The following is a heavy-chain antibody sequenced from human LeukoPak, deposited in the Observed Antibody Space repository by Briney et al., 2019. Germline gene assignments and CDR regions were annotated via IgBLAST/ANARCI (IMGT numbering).Heavy chain of an antibody. J-gene: IGHJ4*02. Sequence: PGGSLRLSCTASGFGFSDYSMSWIRQAPGKGLEWISYISSIGDTVYADSVKGRFSISRDNAKNSLFLQMNSLRAEDTAVFYCARDDCTTMNCRFWYENWGQGTLVTVSS. CDR3: ARDDCTTMNCRFWYEN. CDR2: ISSIGDT. D-gene: IGHD3-22*01. V-gene: IGHV3-11*06. CDR1: GFGFSDYS.